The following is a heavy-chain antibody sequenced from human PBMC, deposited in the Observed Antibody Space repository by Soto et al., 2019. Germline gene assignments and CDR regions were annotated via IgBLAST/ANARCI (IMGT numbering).Heavy chain of an antibody. D-gene: IGHD5-18*01. Sequence: ASVKVSCKASGGTFSSYAISWVRQAPGQGLEWMGGIIPIFGTANYAQKFQGRVTITADESTSTAYMELSSLRSEDTAVYYCARFQGYSYGYYYWGQGTLVTVSS. V-gene: IGHV1-69*13. J-gene: IGHJ4*02. CDR1: GGTFSSYA. CDR3: ARFQGYSYGYYY. CDR2: IIPIFGTA.